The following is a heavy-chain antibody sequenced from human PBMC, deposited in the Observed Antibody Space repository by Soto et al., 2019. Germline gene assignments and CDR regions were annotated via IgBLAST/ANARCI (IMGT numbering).Heavy chain of an antibody. J-gene: IGHJ4*01. D-gene: IGHD1-26*01. CDR3: ARGEQYSGRTFDY. Sequence: QTLSLTCVFTGDSVSSNSDGWSWVRQSPSRGLEWLGRTYYRSKWYYEYAVSVRGRITINPDTSKNQYSLQLNSVTPEDTAVYFCARGEQYSGRTFDYWGQGTLVTVSS. CDR2: TYYRSKWYY. V-gene: IGHV6-1*01. CDR1: GDSVSSNSDG.